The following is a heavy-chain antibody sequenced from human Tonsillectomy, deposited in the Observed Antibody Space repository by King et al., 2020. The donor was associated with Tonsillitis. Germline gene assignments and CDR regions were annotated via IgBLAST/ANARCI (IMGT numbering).Heavy chain of an antibody. D-gene: IGHD1-1*01. CDR3: ARGTGTRYFDL. Sequence: QLVQSGAEVRKPGSSVKVSCQASGGTFNNYAFTWVRQAPGQGLEWVGGIIPIFDTTHYAQNFQGRLTIIADKSTSTAYMELSSLRSEDTAMYYCARGTGTRYFDLWGPGSLVTVSS. V-gene: IGHV1-69*14. J-gene: IGHJ2*01. CDR2: IIPIFDTT. CDR1: GGTFNNYA.